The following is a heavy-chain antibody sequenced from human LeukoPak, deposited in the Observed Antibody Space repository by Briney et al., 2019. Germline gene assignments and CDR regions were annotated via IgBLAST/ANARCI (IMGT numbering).Heavy chain of an antibody. CDR3: ARPGYCSGGSCYGAFDI. J-gene: IGHJ3*02. V-gene: IGHV4-39*01. CDR1: GGSISSSSYY. Sequence: PSETLSLTCTVSGGSISSSSYYWGWIRQPPGKGLEWIGSIYYSGSTYCNPSLKSRVTISVDTSKDQFSLKLSSVTAADTAVYYCARPGYCSGGSCYGAFDIWGQGTMVTVSS. D-gene: IGHD2-15*01. CDR2: IYYSGST.